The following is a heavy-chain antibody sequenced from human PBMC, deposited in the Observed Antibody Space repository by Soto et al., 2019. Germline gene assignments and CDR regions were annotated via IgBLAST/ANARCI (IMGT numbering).Heavy chain of an antibody. CDR3: AKTIHVGYSYYYGMDV. CDR1: GFTFSSYA. D-gene: IGHD1-26*01. V-gene: IGHV3-23*01. Sequence: GGSLRLSCAASGFTFSSYAMSWVRQAPGKGLEWVSAISGSGGSTYYADSVKGRFTISRDNSKNTLYLQMNSLRAEDTAVYYCAKTIHVGYSYYYGMDVWGQGTTVTVSS. J-gene: IGHJ6*02. CDR2: ISGSGGST.